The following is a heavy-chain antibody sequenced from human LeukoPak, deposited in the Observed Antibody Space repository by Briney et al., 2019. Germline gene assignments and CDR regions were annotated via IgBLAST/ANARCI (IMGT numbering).Heavy chain of an antibody. J-gene: IGHJ4*02. V-gene: IGHV3-7*04. Sequence: GGSLRLSCAAYGFTFRTNWMGWVRQVLGQGLEWVANINQDGSENNYVDSVKGRFTISRDNIKNSLYLQMNSLRAEDTAVYYCATDLYYWGQGTLVTVSS. CDR1: GFTFRTNW. D-gene: IGHD2-15*01. CDR2: INQDGSEN. CDR3: ATDLYY.